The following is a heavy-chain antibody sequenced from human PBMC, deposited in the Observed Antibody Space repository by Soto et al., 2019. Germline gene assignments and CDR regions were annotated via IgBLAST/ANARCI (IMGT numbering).Heavy chain of an antibody. J-gene: IGHJ4*02. CDR2: ITVNSGNT. CDR1: GYSFISYG. V-gene: IGHV1-18*04. Sequence: QGQLVQSGVEGKKPGASVKVSCKASGYSFISYGIGWVRQAPGQGLEWMGRITVNSGNTNYPQKFQGRVTMTTDTSTSTAYMELRSLTSDDTAIYYCGRGLGGGWYYFDYWGPGTLVTVSS. CDR3: GRGLGGGWYYFDY. D-gene: IGHD6-19*01.